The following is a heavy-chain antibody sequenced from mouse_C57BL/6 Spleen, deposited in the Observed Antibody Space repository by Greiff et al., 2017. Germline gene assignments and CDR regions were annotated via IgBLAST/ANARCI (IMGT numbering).Heavy chain of an antibody. J-gene: IGHJ4*01. CDR3: ARRFYDYDEGYAMDY. D-gene: IGHD2-4*01. CDR2: IDPSDSET. CDR1: GYTFTSYW. V-gene: IGHV1-52*01. Sequence: QVQLQQPGAELLRPGSSVKLSCKASGYTFTSYWMHWVKQRPIQGLEWICNIDPSDSETHYNHKFKDKGTLTVDKSSSTAYMQLSSLTSEDSAIYYCARRFYDYDEGYAMDYWGQGTSVTVSS.